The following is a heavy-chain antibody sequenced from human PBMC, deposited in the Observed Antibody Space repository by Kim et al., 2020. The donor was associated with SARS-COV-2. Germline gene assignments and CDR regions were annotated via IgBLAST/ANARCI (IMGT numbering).Heavy chain of an antibody. CDR2: IIPIFGTA. V-gene: IGHV1-69*13. D-gene: IGHD3-22*01. CDR3: ARVIDPTYYYDSSGWHLEY. Sequence: SVKVSCKASGGTFSSYAISWVRQAPGQGLEWMGGIIPIFGTANYAQKFQGRVTITADESTSTAYMELSSLRSEDTAVYYCARVIDPTYYYDSSGWHLEYWGQGTLVTVSS. J-gene: IGHJ4*02. CDR1: GGTFSSYA.